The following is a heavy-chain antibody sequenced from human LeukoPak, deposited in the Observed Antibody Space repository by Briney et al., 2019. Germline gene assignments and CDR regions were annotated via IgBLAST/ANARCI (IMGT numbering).Heavy chain of an antibody. J-gene: IGHJ4*02. Sequence: PGGSLRLSCAASGFIFGTYWMHWVRQAPGKGLVWVSRLDTDGTDTAYADSVKGRFTISRDNAKNTLYLQMNSLRAEDTAVYYCARPRAYDSRDLDYWGQGTLVTVSS. D-gene: IGHD3-16*01. CDR2: LDTDGTDT. V-gene: IGHV3-74*01. CDR3: ARPRAYDSRDLDY. CDR1: GFIFGTYW.